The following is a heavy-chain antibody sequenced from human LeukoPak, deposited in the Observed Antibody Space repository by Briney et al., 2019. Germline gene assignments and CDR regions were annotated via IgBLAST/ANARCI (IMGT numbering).Heavy chain of an antibody. D-gene: IGHD2-15*01. V-gene: IGHV3-21*04. CDR1: GFTFSNYR. J-gene: IGHJ5*02. Sequence: GGSLRLSCAASGFTFSNYRMHWVRQAPGKGLEWVSSISSSSSYIYYADSVKGRFTISRDNARNSLYLQMNTLRAEDTAVYSCARGADGVSSNSRGWFDPWGQGTLVTVSS. CDR2: ISSSSSYI. CDR3: ARGADGVSSNSRGWFDP.